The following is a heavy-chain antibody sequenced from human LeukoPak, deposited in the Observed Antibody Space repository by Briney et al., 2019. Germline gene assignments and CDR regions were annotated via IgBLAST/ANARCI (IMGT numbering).Heavy chain of an antibody. Sequence: KPSETLSLTCTVSGGSISSGDYYWGWIRQPPGKGLEWIGSIYYSGSTYYNPSLKSRVTISVDTSKNQFSLKLSSVTAADTAVYYCARRSVEWDWNRSGFVAAFDIWGQGTMVTVSS. CDR2: IYYSGST. V-gene: IGHV4-39*01. D-gene: IGHD1-1*01. J-gene: IGHJ3*02. CDR1: GGSISSGDYY. CDR3: ARRSVEWDWNRSGFVAAFDI.